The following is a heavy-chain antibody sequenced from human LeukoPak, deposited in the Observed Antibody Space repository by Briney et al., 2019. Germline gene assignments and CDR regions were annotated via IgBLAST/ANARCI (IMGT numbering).Heavy chain of an antibody. CDR3: AREGGGALDY. J-gene: IGHJ4*02. D-gene: IGHD3-10*01. Sequence: PGGSLGLSCAAPGFTFSSYSMNWVRQAPGKGLEWVSSISSSSSYIYYADSVKGRFTISRDNAKNSLYLQMSNLRAEDTAIYYCAREGGGALDYWGQGTLVTVSS. V-gene: IGHV3-21*01. CDR1: GFTFSSYS. CDR2: ISSSSSYI.